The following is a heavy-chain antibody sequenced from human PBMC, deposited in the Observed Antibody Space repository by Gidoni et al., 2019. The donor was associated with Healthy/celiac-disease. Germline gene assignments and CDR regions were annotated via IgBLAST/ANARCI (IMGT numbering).Heavy chain of an antibody. J-gene: IGHJ4*02. CDR1: GFPFSRYA. D-gene: IGHD1-1*01. CDR2: ISDDGSSK. V-gene: IGHV3-30-3*01. CDR3: ARELMVQLERLALDY. Sequence: QVQLVESGGGVVQPGRSLSLSCAASGFPFSRYALPWVRQAPGKGLEWVAVISDDGSSKYYADSVKGRFTISRDNSKNTLYLQMNSLRAEDTAVYYCARELMVQLERLALDYWGQGTLVTVSS.